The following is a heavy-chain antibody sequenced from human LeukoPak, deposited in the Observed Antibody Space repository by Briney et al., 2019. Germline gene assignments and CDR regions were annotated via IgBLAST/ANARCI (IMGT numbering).Heavy chain of an antibody. CDR2: IYYSGST. CDR1: GGSISSGDYY. D-gene: IGHD6-13*01. V-gene: IGHV4-30-4*01. CDR3: ASTPQYSSSWYYYFDY. Sequence: SETLSLTCTVSGGSISSGDYYWSWIRQPPGKGLEWIGYIYYSGSTYYNPSLKSRVTISVDTSKNQFSLKLSSVTAADTAVYYCASTPQYSSSWYYYFDYWGQGTPVTVSS. J-gene: IGHJ4*02.